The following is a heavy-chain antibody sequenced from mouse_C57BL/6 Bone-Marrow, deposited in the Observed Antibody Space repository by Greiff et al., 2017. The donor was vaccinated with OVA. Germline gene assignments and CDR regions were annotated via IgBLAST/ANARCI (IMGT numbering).Heavy chain of an antibody. V-gene: IGHV1-81*01. J-gene: IGHJ3*01. CDR3: GGTTVPAWFAY. CDR1: GYTFTSYG. D-gene: IGHD1-1*01. Sequence: VQRVESGAELARPGASVKLSCKASGYTFTSYGISWVKQRTGQGLEWIGEIYPRSGNTYYNEKFKGKATLTADKSSSTSYMELRSLISEDSAVYFCGGTTVPAWFAYWGQGTLVTVSA. CDR2: IYPRSGNT.